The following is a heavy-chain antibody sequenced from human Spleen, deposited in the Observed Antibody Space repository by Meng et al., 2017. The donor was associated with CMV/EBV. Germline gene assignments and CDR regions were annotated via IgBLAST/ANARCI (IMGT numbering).Heavy chain of an antibody. CDR2: IYYSGST. CDR3: AREVIYSGYDRNFDY. D-gene: IGHD5-12*01. V-gene: IGHV4-39*07. CDR1: GGSIRRSSYY. J-gene: IGHJ4*02. Sequence: RRGLVNTLEPRSSTGIVSGGSIRRSSYYGGWIRQPPGKRLEWIGNIYYSGSTYYNPSLKSRVTISVDTSKNQFSLKLSSVTAADTAVYYCAREVIYSGYDRNFDYWGQGTLVTVSS.